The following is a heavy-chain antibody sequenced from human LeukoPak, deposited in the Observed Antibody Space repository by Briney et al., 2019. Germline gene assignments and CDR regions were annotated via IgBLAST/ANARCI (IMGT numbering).Heavy chain of an antibody. Sequence: ASVKVSCKASGYTFTSYYMHWVRQAPGQGLEWMGWINPNSGGTNYAQKFQGRVTMTRDTSISTAYMELSRLRSDDTAVYYCARDLWGIAARRNYFDYWGQGTLVTVSS. CDR1: GYTFTSYY. CDR2: INPNSGGT. J-gene: IGHJ4*02. V-gene: IGHV1-2*02. D-gene: IGHD6-6*01. CDR3: ARDLWGIAARRNYFDY.